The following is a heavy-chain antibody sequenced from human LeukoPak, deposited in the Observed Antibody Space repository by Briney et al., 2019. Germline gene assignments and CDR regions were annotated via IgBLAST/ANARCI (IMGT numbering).Heavy chain of an antibody. Sequence: ASVKVSCKASGGTFSSYAISWVRQAPGQGLEWMGTIYPRDGSTSYAQKFQGRVTVTRDTSTSTVHMELSGLRSEDTAVYYCARDQEDFDYWGQGTLVTVSS. J-gene: IGHJ4*02. CDR3: ARDQEDFDY. CDR1: GGTFSSYA. CDR2: IYPRDGST. V-gene: IGHV1-46*01.